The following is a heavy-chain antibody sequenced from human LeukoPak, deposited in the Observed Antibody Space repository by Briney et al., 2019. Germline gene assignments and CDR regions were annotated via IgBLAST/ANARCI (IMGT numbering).Heavy chain of an antibody. CDR3: ARDHMVRGVIITGYYGMDV. V-gene: IGHV3-21*01. CDR1: GFTFSSYS. Sequence: GGSLRLSCAASGFTFSSYSTNWVRQAPGKGLEWVSSISSSSSYIYYADSVKGRFTISRDNAKNSLYLQMNSLRAEDTAVYYCARDHMVRGVIITGYYGMDVWGQGTTVTVSS. D-gene: IGHD3-10*01. J-gene: IGHJ6*02. CDR2: ISSSSSYI.